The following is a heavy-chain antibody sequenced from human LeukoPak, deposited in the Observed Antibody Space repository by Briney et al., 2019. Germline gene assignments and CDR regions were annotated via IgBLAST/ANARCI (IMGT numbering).Heavy chain of an antibody. J-gene: IGHJ4*02. D-gene: IGHD3-10*01. Sequence: GGSLRLSCAVSGFTFSSYWMSWVRQAPGKGLEWVANIKQDGSEKYYVDSVKGRFTISRDNAKNSLYLQMNSLRAEDTAVYYCASGPIWFGELLKDWGQGTLVTVSS. V-gene: IGHV3-7*01. CDR1: GFTFSSYW. CDR3: ASGPIWFGELLKD. CDR2: IKQDGSEK.